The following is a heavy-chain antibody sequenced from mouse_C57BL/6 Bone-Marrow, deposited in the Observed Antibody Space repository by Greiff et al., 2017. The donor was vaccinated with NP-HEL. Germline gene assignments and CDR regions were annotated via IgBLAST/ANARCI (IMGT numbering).Heavy chain of an antibody. Sequence: VMLVESGAELARPGASVKLSCKASGYTFTSYGISWVKQRTGQGLEWIGEIYPRSGNTYYNEKFKGKATLTADKSSSTAYMELRSLTSEDSAVYFCASPHYYGSSPFAYWGQGTLVTASA. CDR1: GYTFTSYG. CDR2: IYPRSGNT. CDR3: ASPHYYGSSPFAY. D-gene: IGHD1-1*01. V-gene: IGHV1-81*01. J-gene: IGHJ3*01.